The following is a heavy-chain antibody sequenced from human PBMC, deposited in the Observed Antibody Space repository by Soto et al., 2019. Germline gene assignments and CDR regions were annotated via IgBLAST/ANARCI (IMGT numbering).Heavy chain of an antibody. J-gene: IGHJ5*02. Sequence: SETLSLTCAVYGGSFSGYYWSWIRQPPGKGLEWIGEINHSGSTNYNPSLKSRVTISVDTSKNQFSLKLSSVTAADTAVYYCARGLPSNCSGGSCYSAPGYNWFDPWGQGTLVTVSS. V-gene: IGHV4-34*01. CDR3: ARGLPSNCSGGSCYSAPGYNWFDP. CDR1: GGSFSGYY. D-gene: IGHD2-15*01. CDR2: INHSGST.